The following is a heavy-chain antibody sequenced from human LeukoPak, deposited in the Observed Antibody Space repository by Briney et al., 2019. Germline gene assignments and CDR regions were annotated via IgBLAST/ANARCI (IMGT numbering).Heavy chain of an antibody. CDR2: IYPGDSDT. V-gene: IGHV5-51*01. J-gene: IGHJ4*02. CDR1: GSTFTSYW. D-gene: IGHD3-16*01. CDR3: ARRITEGGFDC. Sequence: PGASLQISCKGFGSTFTSYWIGWVRQLPGKGLEWMGIIYPGDSDTRYSPSFQGQVTISADKSISTAYLQWSSLKASDTAMYYCARRITEGGFDCWGQGTLVTVSS.